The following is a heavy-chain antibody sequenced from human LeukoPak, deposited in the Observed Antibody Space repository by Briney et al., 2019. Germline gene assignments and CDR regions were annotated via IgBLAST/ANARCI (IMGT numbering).Heavy chain of an antibody. D-gene: IGHD3-22*01. Sequence: SETLSLTCTVSGVSISSYYWSWIRQPPGKGLEWIGYIYYSGSTNYNPSLKSRVTISVDTSENQFSLKLSSVTAADTAVYYCASLHYDSSGIDYWGQGTLVTVSS. CDR2: IYYSGST. V-gene: IGHV4-59*01. CDR3: ASLHYDSSGIDY. CDR1: GVSISSYY. J-gene: IGHJ4*02.